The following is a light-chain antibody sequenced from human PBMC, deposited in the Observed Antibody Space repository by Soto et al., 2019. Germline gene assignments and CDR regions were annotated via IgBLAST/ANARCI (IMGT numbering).Light chain of an antibody. Sequence: QSVLTQPPSVSGAPGQRVTISCTGSSSNIGAGYDVHWYQQLPGTAPKLLIYGNSNRPSGVPDRFSGSKSGTSASLAITGRRADDEADYYCQCYDSSLSAWVFGGGTKLTVL. V-gene: IGLV1-40*01. J-gene: IGLJ3*02. CDR3: QCYDSSLSAWV. CDR1: SSNIGAGYD. CDR2: GNS.